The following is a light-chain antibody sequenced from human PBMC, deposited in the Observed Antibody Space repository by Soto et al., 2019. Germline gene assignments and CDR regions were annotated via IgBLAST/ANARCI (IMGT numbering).Light chain of an antibody. Sequence: MRMTPSPDTLSASPRERVTPSRRTSHSVNSHVAWYQQKPGQAPRLLLYGASTRATGIPVRFSGSGFGTEFTLTISSLQSEDFAVYYCQQYKNWPLFGQGTRLEIK. J-gene: IGKJ5*01. CDR2: GAS. CDR3: QQYKNWPL. V-gene: IGKV3-15*01. CDR1: HSVNSH.